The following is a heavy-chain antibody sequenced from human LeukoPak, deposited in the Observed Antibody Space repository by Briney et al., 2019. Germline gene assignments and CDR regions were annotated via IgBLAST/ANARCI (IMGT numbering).Heavy chain of an antibody. V-gene: IGHV1-24*01. CDR3: ATHILTGYYPKYYFDY. CDR1: GYTLTELS. Sequence: ASVKVSCKVSGYTLTELSTHWVRQAPGKGLEWMGGFDPEDGETIYAQKFQGRVTMTEDTSTDTAYMELSSLRSEDTAVYYCATHILTGYYPKYYFDYWGQGTLVTVSS. CDR2: FDPEDGET. J-gene: IGHJ4*02. D-gene: IGHD3-9*01.